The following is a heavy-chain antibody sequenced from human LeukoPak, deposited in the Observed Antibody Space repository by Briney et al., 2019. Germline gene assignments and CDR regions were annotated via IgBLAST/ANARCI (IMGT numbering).Heavy chain of an antibody. CDR2: IRYDGSNK. Sequence: PGGSLRLSCAASGFTFSSYGIHWVRQAPGKGLEWVAFIRYDGSNKYYADSVKGRFTISRDNSKNTLYLQMNSLRAEDTAVYYCAKDQTIVGLYYFDYWGQGTLVTVSS. D-gene: IGHD1-26*01. CDR3: AKDQTIVGLYYFDY. J-gene: IGHJ4*02. V-gene: IGHV3-30*02. CDR1: GFTFSSYG.